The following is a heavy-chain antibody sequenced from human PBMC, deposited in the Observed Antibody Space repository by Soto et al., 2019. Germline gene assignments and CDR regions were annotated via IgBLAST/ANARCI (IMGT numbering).Heavy chain of an antibody. D-gene: IGHD6-6*01. J-gene: IGHJ5*02. V-gene: IGHV4-39*01. CDR3: ARRSSSSLGSLFDP. CDR2: MYYTGNK. Sequence: SGTLSLTCTVSGGSISSSTYYWDWIRQPPGKGLEWIGAMYYTGNKNYNPSLESRVTMSVDTSKNQFSLKLSSVTPTETAVYYCARRSSSSLGSLFDPWGRGILVTVSS. CDR1: GGSISSSTYY.